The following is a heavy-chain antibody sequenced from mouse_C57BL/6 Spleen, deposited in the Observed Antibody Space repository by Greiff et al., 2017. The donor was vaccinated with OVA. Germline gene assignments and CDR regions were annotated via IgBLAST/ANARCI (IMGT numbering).Heavy chain of an antibody. D-gene: IGHD2-3*01. CDR3: ARSGGWLIVFAY. CDR2: INPSNGGT. J-gene: IGHJ3*01. Sequence: VQLQQPGTELVKPGASVKLSCKASGYTFTSSWMHWVKQRPGQGLEWIGNINPSNGGTNYNEKFKSKATLTVDKSSSTAYMQLSSLTSEDSAVYYCARSGGWLIVFAYWGQGTLVTVSA. CDR1: GYTFTSSW. V-gene: IGHV1-53*01.